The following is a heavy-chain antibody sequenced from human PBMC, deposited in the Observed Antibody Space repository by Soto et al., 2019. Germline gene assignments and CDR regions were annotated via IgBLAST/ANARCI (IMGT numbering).Heavy chain of an antibody. J-gene: IGHJ4*02. Sequence: SGPTLVNPTQTLTLTCTFSGVSLSTSGMRVSWIRQPPGKALEWLARIDWDDDKFYSTSLKTRLTISKDTSKNQVVLTMTNMDPVDTATYYCARTSYSSSWYHFDYWGQGTLVTVSS. CDR2: IDWDDDK. CDR3: ARTSYSSSWYHFDY. CDR1: GVSLSTSGMR. V-gene: IGHV2-70*04. D-gene: IGHD6-13*01.